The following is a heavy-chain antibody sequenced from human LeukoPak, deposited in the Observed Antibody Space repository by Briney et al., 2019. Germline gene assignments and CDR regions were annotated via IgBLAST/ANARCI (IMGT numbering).Heavy chain of an antibody. CDR1: GGSISSGSYY. V-gene: IGHV4-61*02. Sequence: SETLSLTCTVSGGSISSGSYYWSWIRQPAGKGLEWIGRIYTSGSTNYNPSLKSRVTISVDTSKNQFSLKLSSVTAADTAVYYCATNGVHAFDIWGQGTMVIVSS. J-gene: IGHJ3*02. CDR2: IYTSGST. CDR3: ATNGVHAFDI. D-gene: IGHD1-1*01.